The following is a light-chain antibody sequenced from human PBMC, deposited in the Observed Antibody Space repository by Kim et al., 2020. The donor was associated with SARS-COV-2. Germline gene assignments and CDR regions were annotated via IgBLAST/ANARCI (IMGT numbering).Light chain of an antibody. V-gene: IGKV4-1*01. CDR2: WAS. CDR1: QSVLHSSNNKNY. CDR3: QQYYSMPYT. Sequence: RATINCKSSQSVLHSSNNKNYLAWYQHKPGQPPQLLIYWASIRESGVPDRFSGSGSGTDFTLTISSLQAEDVAVYYCQQYYSMPYTFGQGTKLEIK. J-gene: IGKJ2*01.